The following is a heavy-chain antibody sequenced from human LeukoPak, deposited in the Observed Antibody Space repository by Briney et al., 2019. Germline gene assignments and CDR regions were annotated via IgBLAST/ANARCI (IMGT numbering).Heavy chain of an antibody. CDR3: AKPITISGATDGFDI. V-gene: IGHV3-7*01. CDR2: IKQDGSEK. D-gene: IGHD3-3*01. Sequence: GGSLRLSCTASGFVFNTYWVNWVRQAPGKGLECVANIKQDGSEKYYVDSVKGRFTISRANAKNSLYLQMNSLRAEDTAVYYCAKPITISGATDGFDIWGQGAKVTVSS. J-gene: IGHJ3*02. CDR1: GFVFNTYW.